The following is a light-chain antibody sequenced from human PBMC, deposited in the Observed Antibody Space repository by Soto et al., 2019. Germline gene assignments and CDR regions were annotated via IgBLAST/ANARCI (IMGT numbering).Light chain of an antibody. V-gene: IGKV3-15*01. CDR1: QSVAGN. J-gene: IGKJ1*01. Sequence: EIVMTQSPATLSVSPCERATLSFRASQSVAGNLAWYQHKPGQAPRLLIYTASTRATGIPARFSGSGSGTEFTLTISSLQSEDFAVYYCQQYNKWPWTFGQGTKVDNK. CDR3: QQYNKWPWT. CDR2: TAS.